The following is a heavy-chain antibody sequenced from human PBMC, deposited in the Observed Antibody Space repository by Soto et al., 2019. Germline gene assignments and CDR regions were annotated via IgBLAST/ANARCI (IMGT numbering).Heavy chain of an antibody. CDR1: GFTFSSYW. J-gene: IGHJ6*02. V-gene: IGHV3-74*01. CDR3: ARDKYYDFWSGYYTSYYYYGMDV. D-gene: IGHD3-3*01. CDR2: INSDGSST. Sequence: EVQLVESGGGLVQPGGSLRLSCAASGFTFSSYWMHWVRQAPGKGLVWVSRINSDGSSTSYADSVKGRFTISRDNAENTLYLQMNSLRAEDTAVYYCARDKYYDFWSGYYTSYYYYGMDVWGQGTTVTVSS.